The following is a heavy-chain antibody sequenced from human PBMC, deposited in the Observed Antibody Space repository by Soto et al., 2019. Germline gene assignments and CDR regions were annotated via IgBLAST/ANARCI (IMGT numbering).Heavy chain of an antibody. CDR2: ISGSGGST. V-gene: IGHV3-23*01. CDR1: GFTFSSYA. J-gene: IGHJ6*03. Sequence: GGSLRLSCAASGFTFSSYAMSWVRQAPGKGLEWVSAISGSGGSTYYADSVKGRFTISRDNSKNTLYLQMNSLRAEDTAVYYCAKGSLTIFGVVISQYYYYMDVWGKGTKVTVSS. D-gene: IGHD3-3*01. CDR3: AKGSLTIFGVVISQYYYYMDV.